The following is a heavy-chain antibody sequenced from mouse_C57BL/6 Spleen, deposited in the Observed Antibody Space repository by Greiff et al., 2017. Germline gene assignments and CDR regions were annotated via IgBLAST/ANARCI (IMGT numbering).Heavy chain of an antibody. CDR2: IYPGDRDT. Sequence: QVHVKQPGPELVKPGASVKISCKASGYAFSSSWMNWVKQRPGKGLEWIGRIYPGDRDTNYNGKFKGKATLTADKSSSTAYMQLSSLTSEDSAVYFCARGTVEAPFDYWGQGTTLTVSS. D-gene: IGHD1-1*01. CDR1: GYAFSSSW. J-gene: IGHJ2*01. CDR3: ARGTVEAPFDY. V-gene: IGHV1-82*01.